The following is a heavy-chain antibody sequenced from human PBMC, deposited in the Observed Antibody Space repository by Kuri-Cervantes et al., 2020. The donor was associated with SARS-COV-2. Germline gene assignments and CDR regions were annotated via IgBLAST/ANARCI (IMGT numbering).Heavy chain of an antibody. CDR3: ARQNLLFDI. CDR2: IYYSGST. D-gene: IGHD2-21*01. Sequence: ESLKISCAASGFTFSSYSMNWVRQAPGKGLEWIGYIYYSGSTNYNPSLKSRVTISVDTSKNQFSLKLSSVTAADTAVYYCARQNLLFDIWGQGTMVTVSS. V-gene: IGHV4-59*01. J-gene: IGHJ3*02. CDR1: GFTFSSYS.